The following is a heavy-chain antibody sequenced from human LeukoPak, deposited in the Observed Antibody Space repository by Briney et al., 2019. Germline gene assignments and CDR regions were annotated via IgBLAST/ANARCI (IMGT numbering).Heavy chain of an antibody. D-gene: IGHD2-8*01. J-gene: IGHJ3*02. CDR1: GFTFSSYW. CDR2: INQDGNAK. CDR3: ARGMVDI. V-gene: IGHV3-7*04. Sequence: PGGSLRLSCAASGFTFSSYWMSWVRQAPGKGLEWVANINQDGNAKYYVDPVKGRFTISRDNAKNILYLQMNSLRAEDTAVYYCARGMVDIWGQGTMVTVS.